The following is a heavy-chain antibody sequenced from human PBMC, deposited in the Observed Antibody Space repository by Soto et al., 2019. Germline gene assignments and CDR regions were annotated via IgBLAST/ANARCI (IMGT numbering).Heavy chain of an antibody. D-gene: IGHD2-2*01. Sequence: GXSVKVSCKTSGYIFTSYYIHWVRQAPGQGLEWMGIINPSGGTTTYAQKFQGRVTMTRDTSTSTVYMELSSLRSEDTAVYYCARGPATAPDAYWGLGTLVTVSS. CDR1: GYIFTSYY. V-gene: IGHV1-46*01. J-gene: IGHJ4*02. CDR2: INPSGGTT. CDR3: ARGPATAPDAY.